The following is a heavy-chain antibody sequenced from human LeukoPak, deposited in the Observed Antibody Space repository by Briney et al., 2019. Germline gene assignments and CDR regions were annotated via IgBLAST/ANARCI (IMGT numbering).Heavy chain of an antibody. V-gene: IGHV3-30-3*01. CDR3: ARPRQEYSSGWPYFQH. D-gene: IGHD6-19*01. J-gene: IGHJ1*01. CDR2: ISYDGSNK. CDR1: GFTFSSYA. Sequence: PGGSLRLSCAASGFTFSSYAMHWVRQAPGKGLEWVAVISYDGSNKYYADSVKGRFTISRDNSKNTLYLQMNSLRAEDTAVYYCARPRQEYSSGWPYFQHWGQGTLVTVSS.